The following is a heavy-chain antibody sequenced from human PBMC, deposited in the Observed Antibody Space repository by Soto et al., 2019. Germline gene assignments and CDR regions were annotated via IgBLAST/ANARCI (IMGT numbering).Heavy chain of an antibody. D-gene: IGHD3-16*01. V-gene: IGHV4-59*01. J-gene: IGHJ6*02. Sequence: QVQLQESGPGLVKPSETLSLTCTVSGGSISSYYWSWIRQPPGKGLEWIGYIYYSGSTNYNPSLKSRVTISVDTSKNQFSLKLSSVTAADTAVYYCARGRVHYGMDVWGQGTTVTVSS. CDR3: ARGRVHYGMDV. CDR1: GGSISSYY. CDR2: IYYSGST.